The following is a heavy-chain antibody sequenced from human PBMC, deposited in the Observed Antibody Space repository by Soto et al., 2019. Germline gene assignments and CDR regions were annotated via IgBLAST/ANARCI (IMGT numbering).Heavy chain of an antibody. CDR3: AAEVAGIWAAGYDY. V-gene: IGHV1-58*01. CDR2: IVVGSGNT. J-gene: IGHJ4*02. Sequence: PVKVSCNAAGFTFTVSAGVRERHQHGQRLEWIGWIVVGSGNTNYAQKFQDRVTITRDMSTSTAYMELSSLRSEDTAVYYCAAEVAGIWAAGYDYRGEATLGTLSS. D-gene: IGHD6-19*01. CDR1: GFTFTVSA.